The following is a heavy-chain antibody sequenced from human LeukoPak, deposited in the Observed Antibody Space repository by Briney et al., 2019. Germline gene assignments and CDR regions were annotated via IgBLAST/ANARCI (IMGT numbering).Heavy chain of an antibody. CDR2: ISYDGSNK. V-gene: IGHV3-30*18. CDR1: GFTFSSYG. D-gene: IGHD5-12*01. Sequence: HPGGSLRLSCAASGFTFSSYGMHWVRQAPGKGLEWVAVISYDGSNKYYADSVKGRFTISRDNSKNTLYLQMNSLRAEDTAVYYCAKEEWTSGYDRTHDWFDPWGQGTLVTVSS. CDR3: AKEEWTSGYDRTHDWFDP. J-gene: IGHJ5*02.